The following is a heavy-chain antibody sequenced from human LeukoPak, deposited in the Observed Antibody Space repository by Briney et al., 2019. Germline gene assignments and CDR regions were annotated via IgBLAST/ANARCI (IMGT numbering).Heavy chain of an antibody. Sequence: GGSLRLSCAASGFTVSSNYMSWVRQAPGKGLEWVSVIYSGGSTYYADSVKGRFTISRDNSKNTLYLQMNSLRAEDTAVYYCATGPCSTSCYRDYYYYYYMDVWGKGTTVTVSS. D-gene: IGHD2-2*02. CDR3: ATGPCSTSCYRDYYYYYYMDV. V-gene: IGHV3-53*01. CDR2: IYSGGST. J-gene: IGHJ6*03. CDR1: GFTVSSNY.